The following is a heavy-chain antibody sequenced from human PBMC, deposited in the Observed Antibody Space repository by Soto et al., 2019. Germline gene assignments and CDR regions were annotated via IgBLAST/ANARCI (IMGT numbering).Heavy chain of an antibody. V-gene: IGHV1-46*01. CDR3: ARVWAAAADEYYFDY. CDR2: INPSGGST. J-gene: IGHJ4*02. CDR1: GYTFTSYY. D-gene: IGHD6-13*01. Sequence: ASVKVSCKASGYTFTSYYMHWVLQAPGQGLEWMGIINPSGGSTSYAQKFQGRVTMTRDTSTSTVYMELSSLRSEDTAVYYCARVWAAAADEYYFDYWGQGTLVTVSS.